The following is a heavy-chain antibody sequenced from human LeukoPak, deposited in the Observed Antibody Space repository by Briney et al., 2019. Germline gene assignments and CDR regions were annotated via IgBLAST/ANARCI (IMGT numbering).Heavy chain of an antibody. Sequence: GGSLRLSCAASGFTFSSNWMNWVRQAPGKGLEWVANIKQDGSEKYYVDSVKGRFTISRDNAKNSLYLQMNSLRAEDTAVYYCARGLGYSKNYWGQGTLVTVSS. D-gene: IGHD4-11*01. V-gene: IGHV3-7*01. CDR2: IKQDGSEK. CDR1: GFTFSSNW. CDR3: ARGLGYSKNY. J-gene: IGHJ4*02.